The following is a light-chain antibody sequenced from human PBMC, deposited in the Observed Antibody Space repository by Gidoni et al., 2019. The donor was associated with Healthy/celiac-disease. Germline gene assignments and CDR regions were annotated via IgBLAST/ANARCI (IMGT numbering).Light chain of an antibody. J-gene: IGKJ4*01. CDR2: EAS. Sequence: DIQMTQSPSSLSASVGDRVTITCQASQDISNYLNWYQQKPGKAPKLLIYEASNLETGVPSRFSGSGSGTDFTFTISSLQPEDIATYYCQQYDNRRALTFGGGTKVEIK. CDR1: QDISNY. CDR3: QQYDNRRALT. V-gene: IGKV1-33*01.